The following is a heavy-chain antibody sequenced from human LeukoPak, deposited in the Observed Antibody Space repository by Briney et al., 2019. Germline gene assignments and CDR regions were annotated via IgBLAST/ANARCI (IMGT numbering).Heavy chain of an antibody. V-gene: IGHV3-9*01. CDR3: AKAPTSTVTTSDFDY. CDR1: GFTFDDYA. CDR2: ISWNSGSI. D-gene: IGHD4-17*01. J-gene: IGHJ4*02. Sequence: GGSLRLSCAASGFTFDDYAMHWVRQAPGKGLEWVSGISWNSGSISYADSVKGRFTISRDNAKNSLYLQMNSLRAEDTALYYCAKAPTSTVTTSDFDYWGQGTLVTVSS.